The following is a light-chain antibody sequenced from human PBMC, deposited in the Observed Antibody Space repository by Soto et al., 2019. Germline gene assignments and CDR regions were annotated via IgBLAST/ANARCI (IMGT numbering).Light chain of an antibody. CDR1: QSIYIY. CDR3: QQRGNWPPYT. V-gene: IGKV3-11*01. CDR2: DAS. Sequence: EIVLTQSPATLSLSPGEGATLSCRASQSIYIYLAWYQQKPGQAPRLLIYDASNRATGIPARFSGSGSGTDFTLTISSLEPEDFGVYYCQQRGNWPPYTFGQGTRLEIK. J-gene: IGKJ2*01.